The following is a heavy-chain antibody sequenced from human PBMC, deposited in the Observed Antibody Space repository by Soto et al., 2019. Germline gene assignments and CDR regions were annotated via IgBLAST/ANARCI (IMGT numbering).Heavy chain of an antibody. CDR3: ARDYYDSSGYPGY. V-gene: IGHV4-31*03. J-gene: IGHJ4*02. D-gene: IGHD3-22*01. CDR2: IYYSGST. Sequence: SETLSLTCTVSGGSISSGGYYWSWIRQHPGKGLEWIGYIYYSGSTYYNPSLKSRVTISVDTSKNQFSLKLSSVTAADTAVYYCARDYYDSSGYPGYWGQGTLVTSPQ. CDR1: GGSISSGGYY.